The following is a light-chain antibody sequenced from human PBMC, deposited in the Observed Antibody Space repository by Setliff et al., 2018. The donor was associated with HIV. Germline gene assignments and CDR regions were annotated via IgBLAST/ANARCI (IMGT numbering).Light chain of an antibody. Sequence: ALAQPASVSGSPGQSITITCTGSDSVVGGHNFVSWYQHHPDKAPRLIIYEATNRPSGVSSRFSGYKSGNTAFLTISGLQAEDEAEYFCSSYTTSNSLYVFATGTKVTVL. V-gene: IGLV2-14*01. CDR3: SSYTTSNSLYV. J-gene: IGLJ1*01. CDR1: DSVVGGHNF. CDR2: EAT.